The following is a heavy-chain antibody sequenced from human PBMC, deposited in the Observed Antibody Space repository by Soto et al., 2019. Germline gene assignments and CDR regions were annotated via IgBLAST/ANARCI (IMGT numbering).Heavy chain of an antibody. CDR3: ARGGGVGVAGSAAFDM. Sequence: QLHLVQSGAVVKKPGASVTVSCSASGYPVTAYYMHWVRQAPGRGLEWMGGINPATGAAKYTQTCQGRVTMTRDTSTRTVVMDLSGLTSGDTAVFYCARGGGVGVAGSAAFDMWGQGTLVTVSS. J-gene: IGHJ3*02. CDR2: INPATGAA. CDR1: GYPVTAYY. V-gene: IGHV1-2*02. D-gene: IGHD3-3*01.